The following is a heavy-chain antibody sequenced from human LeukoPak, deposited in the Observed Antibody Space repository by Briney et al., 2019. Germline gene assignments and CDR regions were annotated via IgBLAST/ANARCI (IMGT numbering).Heavy chain of an antibody. J-gene: IGHJ4*02. V-gene: IGHV3-23*01. CDR3: AKQDYDSSGSDFGWFDY. Sequence: GGSLRLSCAASGFTFSSYAMSWVRQAPGKGLEWVSAISGRGGSTYYADSVKGRFTISRDNSRNTLYLQMNSLRAEDTAVYYCAKQDYDSSGSDFGWFDYWGQGTLVTVSS. CDR2: ISGRGGST. D-gene: IGHD3-22*01. CDR1: GFTFSSYA.